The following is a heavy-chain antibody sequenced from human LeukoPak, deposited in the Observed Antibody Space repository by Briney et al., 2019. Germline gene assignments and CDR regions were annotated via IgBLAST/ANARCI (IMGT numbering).Heavy chain of an antibody. CDR3: ARGPSGSYIDAFDI. J-gene: IGHJ3*02. D-gene: IGHD1-26*01. Sequence: PGGSLRLSCAAFGFTFSDYYMTWIRQAPGKGLEWVSSISTTGSTIYYADSVKGRFTISRDNAKNSLYLQMNSLRDEDTAVYYCARGPSGSYIDAFDIWGQGTLVTVSS. CDR1: GFTFSDYY. CDR2: ISTTGSTI. V-gene: IGHV3-11*04.